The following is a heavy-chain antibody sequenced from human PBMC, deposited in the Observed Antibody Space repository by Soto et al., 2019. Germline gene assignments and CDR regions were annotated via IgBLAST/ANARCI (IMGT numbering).Heavy chain of an antibody. CDR2: IYYSGST. CDR3: ARGQQLDDEHQGFDP. J-gene: IGHJ5*02. V-gene: IGHV4-59*01. CDR1: GGSISSYY. D-gene: IGHD6-13*01. Sequence: PSLTCTVSGGSISSYYWSWIRQPPGKGLEWIGYIYYSGSTNYNPSLKSRVTISVDTSKNQFSLKLSSVTAADTAVYYCARGQQLDDEHQGFDPWGQGTLVTVSS.